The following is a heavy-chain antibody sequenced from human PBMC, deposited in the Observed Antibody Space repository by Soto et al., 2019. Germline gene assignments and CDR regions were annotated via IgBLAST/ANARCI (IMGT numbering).Heavy chain of an antibody. CDR1: GFSLSTSGVG. D-gene: IGHD2-15*01. J-gene: IGHJ6*02. CDR2: IYWDDDK. Sequence: QITLKESGPTLVKPTQTLTLTCTFSGFSLSTSGVGMGWIRQPPGKALDWLALIYWDDDKRYSPSLKTRLTITKDTSKNQVVLTMTNMDPVDTATYYCAHKGGRGAGMDVWGQGTTVTVSS. CDR3: AHKGGRGAGMDV. V-gene: IGHV2-5*02.